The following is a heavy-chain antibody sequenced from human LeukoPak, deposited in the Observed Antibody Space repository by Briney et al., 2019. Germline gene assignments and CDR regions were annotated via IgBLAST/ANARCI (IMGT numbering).Heavy chain of an antibody. CDR3: ARADSSSWYENWFDP. J-gene: IGHJ5*02. Sequence: ASVKVSCKASGYTFTNYGISWVRQAPGQGLEWMGWISPNNDNTNYAQKLQGRVTMTTDTSTSTAYMELRSLRSDDTAVYYCARADSSSWYENWFDPWGQGTLVTVSS. D-gene: IGHD6-13*01. CDR1: GYTFTNYG. V-gene: IGHV1-18*01. CDR2: ISPNNDNT.